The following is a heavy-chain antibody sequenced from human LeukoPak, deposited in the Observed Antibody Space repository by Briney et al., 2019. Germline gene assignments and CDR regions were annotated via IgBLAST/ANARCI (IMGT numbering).Heavy chain of an antibody. V-gene: IGHV5-51*07. J-gene: IGHJ5*01. CDR3: ATLNPGYSNGWFDS. CDR2: IYPGDSDT. Sequence: GESLKISCQGSGYIFSRYWIGWVHQMPGKGLEWMGIIYPGDSDTKYSPSFQGQVTISADKSITTAYLQWSSLKASDTAMYYCATLNPGYSNGWFDSWGQGTLVTVSS. CDR1: GYIFSRYW. D-gene: IGHD5-18*01.